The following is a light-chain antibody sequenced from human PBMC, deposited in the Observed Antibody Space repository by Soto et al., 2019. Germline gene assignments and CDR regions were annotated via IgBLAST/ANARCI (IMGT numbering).Light chain of an antibody. CDR3: QQYDKWPFT. CDR2: GAS. J-gene: IGKJ3*01. CDR1: QSVSSD. Sequence: EIVMTQSPATLSVSPGERVTLSCRASQSVSSDLAWYQRKPGQAPRLLIYGASTRATGIPARFSGSGSGTEFTLTISSLQSEDFAVYYCQQYDKWPFTFGPGTKVDIK. V-gene: IGKV3-15*01.